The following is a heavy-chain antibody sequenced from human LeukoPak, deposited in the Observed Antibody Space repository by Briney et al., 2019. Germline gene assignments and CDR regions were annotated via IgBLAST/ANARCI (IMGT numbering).Heavy chain of an antibody. V-gene: IGHV3-48*04. CDR2: IRSGGDTI. Sequence: PGGSLRLSCAASGFTFSSYSMNWVRQAPGEGLEWLSYIRSGGDTIYYADSVKGRFTISRDNAKNSLYLQMNSLRAEDTAVYYCASGNSYGYYFGMDVWGQGTTVTVSS. D-gene: IGHD5-18*01. CDR1: GFTFSSYS. J-gene: IGHJ6*02. CDR3: ASGNSYGYYFGMDV.